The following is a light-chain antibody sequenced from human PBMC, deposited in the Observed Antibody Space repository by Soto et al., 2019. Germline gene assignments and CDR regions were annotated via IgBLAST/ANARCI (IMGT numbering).Light chain of an antibody. J-gene: IGKJ3*01. V-gene: IGKV1-6*01. CDR1: QDIRND. Sequence: AIQMTQSPSSLSASVGVRVTITCRASQDIRNDLGWYQQKPGQAPNLLIFAASTLQIGVPSRFSGSGSGTYFTLTISSLQPEDFATYFFLQAYNYPFTFGPGTTLDI. CDR2: AAS. CDR3: LQAYNYPFT.